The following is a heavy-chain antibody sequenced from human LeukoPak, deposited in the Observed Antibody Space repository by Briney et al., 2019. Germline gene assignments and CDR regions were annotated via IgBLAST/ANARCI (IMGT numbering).Heavy chain of an antibody. CDR2: IYYSGST. CDR1: GRSISSYY. CDR3: ARIENHWFDP. J-gene: IGHJ5*02. V-gene: IGHV4-59*01. Sequence: SETLSLTCTVSGRSISSYYWSWIRQPPGKGLEWIGYIYYSGSTNYNPSLKSRVTISVDTSKNQFSLKLSSVTTADTAVYYCARIENHWFDPWGQGTLVTVSS.